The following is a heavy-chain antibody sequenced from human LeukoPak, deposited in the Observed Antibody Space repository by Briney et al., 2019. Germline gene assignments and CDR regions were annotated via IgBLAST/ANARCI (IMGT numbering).Heavy chain of an antibody. J-gene: IGHJ2*01. D-gene: IGHD3-10*01. CDR3: ARDRNYGPDL. Sequence: GGSLRLSCGASRFTFISYSMNWVRQAPGKGLEWISYISSSSGNTVSADSVKGRFTISRDNAKNSLYLQMNSLRDEDTAVYYCARDRNYGPDLWGRGTLVTVSS. CDR2: ISSSSGNT. CDR1: RFTFISYS. V-gene: IGHV3-48*02.